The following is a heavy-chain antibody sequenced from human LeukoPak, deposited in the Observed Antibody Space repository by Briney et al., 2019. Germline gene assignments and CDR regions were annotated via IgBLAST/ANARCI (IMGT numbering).Heavy chain of an antibody. Sequence: SQTLSLTCAISGDSVPSNSAAWNWIRQSPSRGLEWLGRTYYRSKWDNEYAVSVKSRITINPDTSKNQFSLQLNSVTPEDTVVYYCARANKGYSSWYEGIDYWGQGTLVTVSS. CDR3: ARANKGYSSWYEGIDY. CDR2: TYYRSKWDN. J-gene: IGHJ4*02. V-gene: IGHV6-1*01. D-gene: IGHD6-13*01. CDR1: GDSVPSNSAA.